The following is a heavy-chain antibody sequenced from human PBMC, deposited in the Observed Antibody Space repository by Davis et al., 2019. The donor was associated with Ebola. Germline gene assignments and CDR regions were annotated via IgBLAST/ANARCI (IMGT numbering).Heavy chain of an antibody. Sequence: GESLKISCAASGFTFSSYSMNWVRQAPGKGLEWVSVIYDHSTAYVDSVRGRFIISRDKSNNTLYLEMNSLRVDDTAVYYCATTQWLREFDNWGQGTLVTVSS. D-gene: IGHD6-19*01. CDR3: ATTQWLREFDN. V-gene: IGHV3-53*05. CDR1: GFTFSSYS. CDR2: IYDHST. J-gene: IGHJ4*02.